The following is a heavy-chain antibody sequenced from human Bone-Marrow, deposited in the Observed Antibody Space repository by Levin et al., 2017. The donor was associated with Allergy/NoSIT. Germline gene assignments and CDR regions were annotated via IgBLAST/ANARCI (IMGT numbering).Heavy chain of an antibody. V-gene: IGHV3-23*01. CDR2: ISDSGTTT. CDR3: ATHWGKVRGGDS. D-gene: IGHD3-10*01. CDR1: GFTFSAYA. Sequence: PGGSLRLSCAASGFTFSAYAMKWIRQAPGKGLEWVSMISDSGTTTRYADSLKGRFSISRDNSKSTVFLQMNSLRAEDTAIYYCATHWGKVRGGDSWGQGTLVTVSS. J-gene: IGHJ5*01.